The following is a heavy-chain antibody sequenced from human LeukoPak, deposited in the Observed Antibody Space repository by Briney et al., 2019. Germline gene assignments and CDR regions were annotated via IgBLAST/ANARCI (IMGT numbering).Heavy chain of an antibody. V-gene: IGHV3-30*18. CDR2: ISYDGSNK. Sequence: GGSLRLSCAASGFTFSSYSMNWVRQAPGKGLEWVAVISYDGSNKYYADSVKGRFTISGDNSKNTLYLQMNSLRAEDTAVYYCAKDGYIAGIYSTNYYYYGMDVWGQGTTVTVSS. J-gene: IGHJ6*02. D-gene: IGHD5-12*01. CDR1: GFTFSSYS. CDR3: AKDGYIAGIYSTNYYYYGMDV.